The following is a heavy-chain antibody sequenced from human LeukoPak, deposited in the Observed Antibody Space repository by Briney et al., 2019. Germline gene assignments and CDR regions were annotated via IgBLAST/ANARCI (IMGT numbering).Heavy chain of an antibody. CDR3: ARQYCSSTSCYYRAWFLGWFDP. J-gene: IGHJ5*02. D-gene: IGHD2-2*01. CDR2: IYYSGST. V-gene: IGHV4-39*01. CDR1: GGSFSGYY. Sequence: SETLSLTCAVYGGSFSGYYWGWIRQPPGKGLEWIGSIYYSGSTYYNPSLKSRVTISVDTSKNQFSLKLSSVTAADTAVYYCARQYCSSTSCYYRAWFLGWFDPWGQGTLVTVSS.